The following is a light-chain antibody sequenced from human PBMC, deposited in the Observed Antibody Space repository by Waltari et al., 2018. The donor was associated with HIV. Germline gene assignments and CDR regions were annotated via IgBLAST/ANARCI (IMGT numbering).Light chain of an antibody. CDR3: TAWEASQSGWV. Sequence: QSVLTQPPSASGTPGQRVTISCSGSSSNIGSNYVYWYQQLPGTAPKLLMYWKYHQPSGFPNRFSGPKSGTSAALAISGLRSEDEADYYCTAWEASQSGWVVGGGTKLTVL. CDR1: SSNIGSNY. V-gene: IGLV1-47*01. J-gene: IGLJ3*02. CDR2: WKY.